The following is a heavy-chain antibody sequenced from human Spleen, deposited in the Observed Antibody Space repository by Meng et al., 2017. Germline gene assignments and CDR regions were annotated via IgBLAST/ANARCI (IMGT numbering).Heavy chain of an antibody. Sequence: GESLKISCAASGFSFSNYAMNWVRQAPGQGLELVSAISASGGSTYYADSVKGRFTVSRDNSKSTLYLQMKSLRAEDTAMYYCAFDFWGQGTLVTVSS. V-gene: IGHV3-23*01. J-gene: IGHJ4*02. CDR2: ISASGGST. CDR1: GFSFSNYA. CDR3: AFDF.